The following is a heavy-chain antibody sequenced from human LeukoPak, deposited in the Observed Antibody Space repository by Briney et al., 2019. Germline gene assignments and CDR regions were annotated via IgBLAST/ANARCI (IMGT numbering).Heavy chain of an antibody. CDR1: GYTLTELS. Sequence: GASVKVSRKVSGYTLTELSMHWVRQAPGKGLEWVGGFDPEDGETIYAQKFQGRVTMTEDTSTDTAYMELSSLRSEDTAVYYCATGPAWEGAPGDYWGQGTLVTVSS. CDR2: FDPEDGET. CDR3: ATGPAWEGAPGDY. J-gene: IGHJ4*02. D-gene: IGHD1-26*01. V-gene: IGHV1-24*01.